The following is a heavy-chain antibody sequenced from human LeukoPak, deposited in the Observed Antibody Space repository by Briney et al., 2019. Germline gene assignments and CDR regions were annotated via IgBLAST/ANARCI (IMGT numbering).Heavy chain of an antibody. V-gene: IGHV3-33*01. CDR3: AICRGRDGYNRFDS. D-gene: IGHD5-24*01. CDR1: VLRFSTYG. Sequence: GGSLRLSCAAWVLRFSTYGMYWVRQAPGKGLEWVAVIWYDGRNKYYGDSVKGRFTISRDNSKHTLYLQVNSLRAEDTTVYYYAICRGRDGYNRFDSWGQGTLVTVSS. J-gene: IGHJ4*02. CDR2: IWYDGRNK.